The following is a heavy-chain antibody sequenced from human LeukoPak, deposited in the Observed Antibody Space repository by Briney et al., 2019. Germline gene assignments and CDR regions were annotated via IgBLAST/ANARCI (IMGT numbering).Heavy chain of an antibody. CDR3: ARLCCTVNQPYFDY. CDR1: GVSISSSNSY. J-gene: IGHJ4*02. CDR2: INHSGST. D-gene: IGHD4-17*01. Sequence: SETLSLTCTVSGVSISSSNSYWGWIRQPPGKGLEWIGEINHSGSTNYNPSLKSRVTISVDTSKNQFSLKLSSVTAADTAVYYCARLCCTVNQPYFDYWGQGTLVTVSS. V-gene: IGHV4-39*07.